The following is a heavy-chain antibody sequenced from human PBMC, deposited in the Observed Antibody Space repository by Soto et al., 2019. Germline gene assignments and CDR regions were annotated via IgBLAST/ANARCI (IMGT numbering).Heavy chain of an antibody. Sequence: SETLSLTCAVYGGSFSGYYWSWIRQPPGKGLEWIGEINHSGSTNYNPSLKSRVTISVDTSKNQFSLKLSSVTAADTAVYYCAREAPQRRWFGGHWFDPWGQGTLVTVS. V-gene: IGHV4-34*01. CDR1: GGSFSGYY. J-gene: IGHJ5*02. D-gene: IGHD3-10*01. CDR2: INHSGST. CDR3: AREAPQRRWFGGHWFDP.